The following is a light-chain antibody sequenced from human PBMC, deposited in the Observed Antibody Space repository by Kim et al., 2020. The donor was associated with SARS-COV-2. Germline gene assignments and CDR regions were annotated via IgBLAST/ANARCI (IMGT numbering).Light chain of an antibody. CDR1: QSIGTW. Sequence: DIQMTQSPSTLSASVGDRVTITCRASQSIGTWLAWFQQKPGKAPKLLIYRASSLETGIPSRFSGSGSGTEFTLTISSLQPDDFATYYCQRYNSYRTFGQGTKVDIK. J-gene: IGKJ1*01. CDR3: QRYNSYRT. CDR2: RAS. V-gene: IGKV1-5*03.